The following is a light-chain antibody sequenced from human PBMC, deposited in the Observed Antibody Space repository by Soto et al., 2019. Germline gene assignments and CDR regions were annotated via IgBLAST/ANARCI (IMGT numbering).Light chain of an antibody. CDR1: QSVSNNY. J-gene: IGKJ2*01. V-gene: IGKV3-20*01. CDR3: QQYGNSPFT. Sequence: EIVLTQSPGTLSLSPGERATLSCRTSQSVSNNYLAWYQQKPGQTPRLLIYAASSRATGVPDRFSGSGSGTDFILTVSRLEPADFSVFYCQQYGNSPFTFGPGTKVEIK. CDR2: AAS.